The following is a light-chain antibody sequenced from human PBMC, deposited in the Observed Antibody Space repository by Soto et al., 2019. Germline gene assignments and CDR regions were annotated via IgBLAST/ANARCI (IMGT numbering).Light chain of an antibody. CDR1: QSVSSY. CDR3: QQRSSNWPPVT. V-gene: IGKV3-11*01. Sequence: EIVLTQSPATLSLSPGERATLSCRASQSVSSYLAWYQQKPGQAPRLLIYDASNRATGIPARFSGSGSGTDFTFTISSLEPEDFAVYYCQQRSSNWPPVTFGQGTRLEIK. CDR2: DAS. J-gene: IGKJ5*01.